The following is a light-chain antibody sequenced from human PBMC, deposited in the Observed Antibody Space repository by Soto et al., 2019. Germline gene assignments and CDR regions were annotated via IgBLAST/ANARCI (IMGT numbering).Light chain of an antibody. V-gene: IGLV2-14*03. CDR2: DVS. CDR1: SNDVGSYNF. J-gene: IGLJ2*01. CDR3: RSYTRSSTVL. Sequence: QSALTQPASVSGSPGQSITISCIATSNDVGSYNFVSWYQKHQNTAPRLIIYDVSNRPSGVSNRFSGSKSDNTASLTISGLQAEDEADYYCRSYTRSSTVLFGGGTKLTVL.